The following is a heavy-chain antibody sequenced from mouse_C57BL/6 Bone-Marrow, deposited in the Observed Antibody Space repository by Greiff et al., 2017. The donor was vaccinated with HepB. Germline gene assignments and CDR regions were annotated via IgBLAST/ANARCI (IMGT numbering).Heavy chain of an antibody. CDR1: GFSLTSYG. V-gene: IGHV2-6-1*01. CDR3: ARHPGSRAYYAMDY. J-gene: IGHJ4*01. CDR2: IWSDGST. D-gene: IGHD1-1*01. Sequence: VQLQESGPGLVAPSQSLSITCTVSGFSLTSYGVHWVRQPPGKGLEWLVVIWSDGSTTYNSALKSRLSISKDNSKSQVFLKMNSLQTDDTAMYYCARHPGSRAYYAMDYWGQGTSVTVSS.